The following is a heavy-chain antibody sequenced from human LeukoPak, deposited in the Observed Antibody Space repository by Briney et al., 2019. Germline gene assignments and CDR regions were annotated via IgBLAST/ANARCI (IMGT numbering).Heavy chain of an antibody. V-gene: IGHV3-7*03. CDR2: IKQDGSDK. CDR1: GFTFSSDW. Sequence: PGGSLRLSCAASGFTFSSDWMSWVRQAPGKGLEWVANIKQDGSDKYYVDSVKGRFTISRDNAKNSLYLQMNSLRAEDTPVYYCARDLGEGGQGTLVTVSS. D-gene: IGHD3-10*01. J-gene: IGHJ4*02. CDR3: ARDLGE.